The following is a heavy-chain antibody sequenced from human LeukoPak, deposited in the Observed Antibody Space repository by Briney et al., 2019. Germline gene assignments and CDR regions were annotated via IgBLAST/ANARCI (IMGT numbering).Heavy chain of an antibody. V-gene: IGHV1-69*04. CDR3: ARAGDSSGYYPENLHHFDY. CDR1: GGTFSSYA. CDR2: IIPIFGIA. J-gene: IGHJ4*02. D-gene: IGHD3-22*01. Sequence: SVKVSCKASGGTFSSYAISWVRQAPGQGLEWMGRIIPIFGIANYAQKFQGRVMITADKSTSTAYMELSSLRSEDTAVYYCARAGDSSGYYPENLHHFDYWGQGTLVTVSS.